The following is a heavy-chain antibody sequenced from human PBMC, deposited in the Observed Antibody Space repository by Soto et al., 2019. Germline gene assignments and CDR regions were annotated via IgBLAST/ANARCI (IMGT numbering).Heavy chain of an antibody. D-gene: IGHD4-17*01. CDR3: AKSAPIDAGDKYSYDF. J-gene: IGHJ4*02. CDR2: IIPFFGTA. CDR1: GGTFSTFG. Sequence: QVQLVQSGTAVKKTGSSVKVSCKASGGTFSTFGISWVRQAPGQGLEWMGGIIPFFGTARYSQKFEDRITITADESTNTVYMDLRSLTSEDTAIYYCAKSAPIDAGDKYSYDFWGQGALVTVSS. V-gene: IGHV1-69*01.